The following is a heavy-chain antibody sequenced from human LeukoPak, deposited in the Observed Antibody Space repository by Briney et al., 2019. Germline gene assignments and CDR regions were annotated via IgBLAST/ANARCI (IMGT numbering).Heavy chain of an antibody. V-gene: IGHV3-23*01. CDR2: ISGSGGST. J-gene: IGHJ4*02. CDR3: AKDARITIFGVVQFSAIVYFDY. Sequence: GGSLRLSCAASGFTFSSYAMSWVRQAPGKGLEWVSAISGSGGSTYYADSVKGRLTISRDNSKNTLYLQMNSLRAEDTAVYYCAKDARITIFGVVQFSAIVYFDYWGQGTLVTVSS. CDR1: GFTFSSYA. D-gene: IGHD3-3*01.